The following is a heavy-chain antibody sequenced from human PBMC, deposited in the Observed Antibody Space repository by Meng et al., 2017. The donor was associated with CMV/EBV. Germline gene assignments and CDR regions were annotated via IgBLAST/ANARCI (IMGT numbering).Heavy chain of an antibody. Sequence: LSCAASGFTFSNHWMHWVRQSPGEGLVWVSTISSDGSRSSYADSVKGRFTISRDNAKNMVHLQMNSLRAEDTAMYYCARDAGAGFHYWGQGTLVTVSS. CDR2: ISSDGSRS. V-gene: IGHV3-74*01. D-gene: IGHD6-13*01. CDR3: ARDAGAGFHY. J-gene: IGHJ4*02. CDR1: GFTFSNHW.